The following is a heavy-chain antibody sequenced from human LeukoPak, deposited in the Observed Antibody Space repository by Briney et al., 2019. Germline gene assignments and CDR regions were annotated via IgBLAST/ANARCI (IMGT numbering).Heavy chain of an antibody. V-gene: IGHV3-23*01. Sequence: GGSLRHSCAASGFPFSSYVMSWVRQAPGKGLEWVSAISGSGGSTYYADSVKGRFTISRDNSKNTLYLQMNSLRAEDTAVYYCAKANLLSLNRNPGGSFLEDWGRGTLVTVSS. CDR2: ISGSGGST. D-gene: IGHD1-26*01. J-gene: IGHJ4*02. CDR1: GFPFSSYV. CDR3: AKANLLSLNRNPGGSFLED.